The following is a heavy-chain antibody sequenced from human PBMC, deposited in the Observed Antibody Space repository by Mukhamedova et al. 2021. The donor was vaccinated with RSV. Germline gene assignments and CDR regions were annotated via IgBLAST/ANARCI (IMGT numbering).Heavy chain of an antibody. Sequence: EWVSGISWNSGSIGYADSVKGRFTISRDNAKNSLYLHMNSLRAEDTALYYCAKITGAEYAFDIWGQGTMVTVSS. D-gene: IGHD1-26*01. V-gene: IGHV3-9*01. CDR3: AKITGAEYAFDI. CDR2: ISWNSGSI. J-gene: IGHJ3*02.